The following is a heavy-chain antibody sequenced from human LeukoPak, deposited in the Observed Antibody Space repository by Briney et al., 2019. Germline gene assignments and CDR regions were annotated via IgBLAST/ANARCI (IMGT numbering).Heavy chain of an antibody. V-gene: IGHV1-69*13. Sequence: SVKVSCKASGYTFSSYAISWVRQAPGQGLEWMGGIIPIFGTTNYAQKLQGRVTITADESTSTAYMELSSLRSEDTAVYYCATLKMTTVTKGLSYYFDYWGQGTLVTVSS. CDR1: GYTFSSYA. J-gene: IGHJ4*02. CDR3: ATLKMTTVTKGLSYYFDY. CDR2: IIPIFGTT. D-gene: IGHD4-17*01.